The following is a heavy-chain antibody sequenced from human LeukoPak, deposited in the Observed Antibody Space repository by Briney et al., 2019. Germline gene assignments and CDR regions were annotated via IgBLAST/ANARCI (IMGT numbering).Heavy chain of an antibody. V-gene: IGHV3-11*04. CDR1: GFTFRNYY. CDR2: ISRRGNTI. J-gene: IGHJ4*02. D-gene: IGHD5-12*01. CDR3: AREGYTGYDKEGFDY. Sequence: GGSLRPSCAASGFTFRNYYMSWIRQAPGKGLEWVSYISRRGNTIYYADSVKGRFTISRDNAKNSLYLQMNSLRDEDTAVYYCAREGYTGYDKEGFDYWGQGTLVTVSS.